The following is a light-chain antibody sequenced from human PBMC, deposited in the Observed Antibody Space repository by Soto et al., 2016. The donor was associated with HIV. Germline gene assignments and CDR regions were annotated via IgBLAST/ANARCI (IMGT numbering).Light chain of an antibody. CDR2: KTS. CDR3: QQYNSYSPA. CDR1: QSVSVW. J-gene: IGKJ1*01. V-gene: IGKV1-5*03. Sequence: DIQMTQFPSTLSASIGDRVTITCRASQSVSVWLAWYQQKPGKAPSLLIFKTSTLEIGVPSRFSGSGSGTDFTLTLSSVQPDDVGTYYCQQYNSYSPAFGQGTKVEIK.